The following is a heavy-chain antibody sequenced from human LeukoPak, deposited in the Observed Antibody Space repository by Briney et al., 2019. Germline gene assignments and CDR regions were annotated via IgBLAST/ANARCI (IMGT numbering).Heavy chain of an antibody. CDR1: GFTFDDYA. V-gene: IGHV3-30*18. CDR3: AKGSYSSAWYPDY. D-gene: IGHD6-19*01. J-gene: IGHJ4*02. Sequence: PGWSLRLSCAASGFTFDDYAMHWVRQAPGKGLEWVAVILYDGSNKYYADSVEGRFTISRDSSKNTLSLQMNSLRLEDTAIYYCAKGSYSSAWYPDYWGQGTLVTVSS. CDR2: ILYDGSNK.